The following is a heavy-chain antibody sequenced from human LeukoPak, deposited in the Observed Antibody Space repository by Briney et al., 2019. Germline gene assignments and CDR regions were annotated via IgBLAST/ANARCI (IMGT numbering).Heavy chain of an antibody. J-gene: IGHJ4*02. CDR2: ISGSGGST. V-gene: IGHV3-23*01. D-gene: IGHD3-3*01. CDR1: GFTFSSYG. Sequence: PGGSLRLSCAASGFTFSSYGMHWVRQVPGKGLEWVSAISGSGGSTYYADSVKGRFTISRDNSKNTLYLQMNSLRAEDTAVYYCATSLEWLLLGFDYWGQGTLVTVSS. CDR3: ATSLEWLLLGFDY.